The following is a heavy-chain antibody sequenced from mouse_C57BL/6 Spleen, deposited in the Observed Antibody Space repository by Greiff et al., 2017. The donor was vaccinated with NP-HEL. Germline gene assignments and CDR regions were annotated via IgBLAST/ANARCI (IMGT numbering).Heavy chain of an antibody. CDR2: IYPRSGNT. J-gene: IGHJ2*01. D-gene: IGHD1-1*01. CDR3: ARYYYGSSYVDY. V-gene: IGHV1-81*01. CDR1: GYTFPSYG. Sequence: QVQLQQSGAELARPGASVKLSCKASGYTFPSYGISWVKQRTGQGLEWIGEIYPRSGNTYYNEKFKGKATLTADKSSSTAYMELRSLTSEDSAVYFCARYYYGSSYVDYWGQGTTLTVSS.